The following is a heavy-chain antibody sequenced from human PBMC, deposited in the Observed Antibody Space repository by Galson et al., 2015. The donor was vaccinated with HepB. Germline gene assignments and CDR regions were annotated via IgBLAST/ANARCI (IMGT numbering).Heavy chain of an antibody. CDR1: GFTFSSYA. CDR3: ARGTSEWELLADDAFDI. V-gene: IGHV3-30*04. D-gene: IGHD1-26*01. CDR2: ISYDGSNK. Sequence: SLRLSCAASGFTFSSYAMHWVRQAPGKGLEWVAVISYDGSNKYYADSVKGRFTISRDNSKNTLYLQMNSLRAEDTAVYYCARGTSEWELLADDAFDIWGQGTMVTVSS. J-gene: IGHJ3*02.